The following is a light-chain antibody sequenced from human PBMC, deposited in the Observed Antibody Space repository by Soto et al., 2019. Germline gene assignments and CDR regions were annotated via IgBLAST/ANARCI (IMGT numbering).Light chain of an antibody. CDR1: SSDVGAYDY. CDR2: EVT. J-gene: IGLJ2*01. V-gene: IGLV2-8*01. CDR3: SSYTGNINIL. Sequence: QSVLTQPTSASGSPGQSVTISCTGTSSDVGAYDYVSWYQQYPGQAPRLLIYEVTRRPSGVPDRFSGSKSGNTASLTVSGLQPEDEADYFCSSYTGNINILFGGGTKLTVL.